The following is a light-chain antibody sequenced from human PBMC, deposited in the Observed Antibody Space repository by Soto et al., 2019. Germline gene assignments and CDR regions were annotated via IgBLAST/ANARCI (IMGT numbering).Light chain of an antibody. CDR2: GAS. J-gene: IGKJ5*01. CDR1: PSVSSSR. CDR3: QQYGSSPPT. Sequence: EIVLTPSPGTLSLSPGARATLSYRASPSVSSSRLAWYRQKPGQAPRLLIYGASTRATGIPARFSGSGSGTDFTLTISRLEPEDFAVYYCQQYGSSPPTFGQGTRLEIK. V-gene: IGKV3-20*01.